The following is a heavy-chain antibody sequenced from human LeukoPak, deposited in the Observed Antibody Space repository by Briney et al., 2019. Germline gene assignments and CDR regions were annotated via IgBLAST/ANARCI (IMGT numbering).Heavy chain of an antibody. J-gene: IGHJ4*01. D-gene: IGHD6-13*01. V-gene: IGHV4-38-2*02. CDR1: GYSISSGYY. Sequence: SETLSLTCAVSGYSISSGYYWGWIRQPPGKGLEWIGSIYHSGSTYYNPSLKSRVTISVDTSKNQFSLKLSSVTAADTAVYYCARDRLAAAGFDYWGQEPWSPSPQ. CDR2: IYHSGST. CDR3: ARDRLAAAGFDY.